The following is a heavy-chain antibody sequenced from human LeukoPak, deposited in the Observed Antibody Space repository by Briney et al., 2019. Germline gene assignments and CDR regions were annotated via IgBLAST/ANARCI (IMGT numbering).Heavy chain of an antibody. J-gene: IGHJ6*02. CDR2: ISGSGSST. V-gene: IGHV3-23*01. CDR1: GFTFSRQA. D-gene: IGHD3/OR15-3a*01. CDR3: AKGGPLNYYGMDV. Sequence: GGSLRVSCAASGFTFSRQAMSWVRQAPGKGLEWVSAISGSGSSTYSADSVKGRFTSSRDNSKNTLYLQMNSLRAEDTAVYYCAKGGPLNYYGMDVWGQGTTVTVSS.